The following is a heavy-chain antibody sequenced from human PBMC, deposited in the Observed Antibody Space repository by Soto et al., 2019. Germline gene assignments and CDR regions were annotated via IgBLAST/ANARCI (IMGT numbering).Heavy chain of an antibody. J-gene: IGHJ3*01. Sequence: DVQRVESGGGLIQPGESLRLSCAAFGLTVSGKKYVAWLRQAPGKGLEWVSALYDVDGSFYADSVKGRFTTSSDSSKTTVYLQMNGMRPDDTAVYYCASWHEREHAYDVWGQGTTVTVSS. CDR3: ASWHEREHAYDV. CDR2: LYDVDGS. D-gene: IGHD1-1*01. V-gene: IGHV3-53*01. CDR1: GLTVSGKKY.